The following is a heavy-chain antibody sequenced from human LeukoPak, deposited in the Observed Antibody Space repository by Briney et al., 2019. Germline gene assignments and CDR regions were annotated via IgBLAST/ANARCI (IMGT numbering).Heavy chain of an antibody. CDR1: GGSFSGYY. CDR2: INHSGST. Sequence: SETLSLTCAVYGGSFSGYYWSWIRQPPGKGLEWIGEINHSGSTNYNPSLKSRVTISVDTSRNQFSLKLSSVTAADTAVYYCARTYCSSTSCYAPFDYWGQGTLVTVSS. D-gene: IGHD2-2*01. J-gene: IGHJ4*02. CDR3: ARTYCSSTSCYAPFDY. V-gene: IGHV4-34*01.